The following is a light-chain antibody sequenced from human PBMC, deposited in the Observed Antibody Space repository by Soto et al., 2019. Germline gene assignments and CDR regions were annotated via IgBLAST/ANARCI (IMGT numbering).Light chain of an antibody. Sequence: EIVLTQSPGTQSLSPGETATLSCRASQSVGSNNLAWYRQKPGQTPRLLIYDASSRATGIPDRFSGSGSGTDFTLTISRLEPEDFAVYYCQQYANSITFGQGTRLEIE. V-gene: IGKV3-20*01. CDR2: DAS. CDR1: QSVGSNN. CDR3: QQYANSIT. J-gene: IGKJ5*01.